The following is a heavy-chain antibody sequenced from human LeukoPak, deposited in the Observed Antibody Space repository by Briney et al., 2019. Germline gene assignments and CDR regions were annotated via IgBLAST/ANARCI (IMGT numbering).Heavy chain of an antibody. J-gene: IGHJ6*02. D-gene: IGHD2-21*02. CDR1: GGSISSGGYF. Sequence: PSETLSLTCTVSGGSISSGGYFWSWIRQHPGKGLEWIGYIYYGGSTYYNPSLKSRVTMSVDTSKNQFSLSLSSVTAADTAVYYCARVTPVGSDRYFYDGTDVWGQGTTVTVSS. CDR3: ARVTPVGSDRYFYDGTDV. CDR2: IYYGGST. V-gene: IGHV4-31*03.